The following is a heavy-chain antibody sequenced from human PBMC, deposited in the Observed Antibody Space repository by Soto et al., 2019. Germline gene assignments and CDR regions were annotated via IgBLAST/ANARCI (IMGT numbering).Heavy chain of an antibody. J-gene: IGHJ3*02. V-gene: IGHV4-30-4*01. CDR2: IYYSGST. Sequence: PSETLSLTCTVSGGSISSGDYYWSWIRQPPGKGLEWIGYIYYSGSTYYNPSLKSRVTISVDTSKNQFSLKLSSVTAADTAVYYCARAEYYYDSSGYYYSIPRAFEIWGQGTMVTVSS. CDR3: ARAEYYYDSSGYYYSIPRAFEI. D-gene: IGHD3-22*01. CDR1: GGSISSGDYY.